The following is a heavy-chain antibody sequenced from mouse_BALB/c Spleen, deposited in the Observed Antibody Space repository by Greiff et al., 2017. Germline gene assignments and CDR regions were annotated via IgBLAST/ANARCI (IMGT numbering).Heavy chain of an antibody. Sequence: VQLQQSGAELARPGASVKMSCKASGYTFTSYTMHWVKQRPGQGLEWIGYINPSSGYTNYNQKFKDKATLTADKSSSTAYMQLSSLTSEDSAVYYCSSHGDRLRLEGPYYYAMDYWGQGTSVTVSS. V-gene: IGHV1-4*01. J-gene: IGHJ4*01. CDR1: GYTFTSYT. D-gene: IGHD2-4*01. CDR2: INPSSGYT. CDR3: SSHGDRLRLEGPYYYAMDY.